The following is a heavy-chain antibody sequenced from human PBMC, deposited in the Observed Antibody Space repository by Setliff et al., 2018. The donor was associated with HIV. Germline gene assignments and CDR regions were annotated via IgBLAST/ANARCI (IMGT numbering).Heavy chain of an antibody. Sequence: PSETLSLTCTVSGGSISSYYWSWIRQPPGKGLEWIGYIYYSGSTNYNPSLKSRVTISVDTSKNQSSLKLSSVTAADTAVYYCARGMLRSSWYAHHDAFDIWGQGTMVTVSS. V-gene: IGHV4-59*01. D-gene: IGHD6-13*01. J-gene: IGHJ3*02. CDR1: GGSISSYY. CDR2: IYYSGST. CDR3: ARGMLRSSWYAHHDAFDI.